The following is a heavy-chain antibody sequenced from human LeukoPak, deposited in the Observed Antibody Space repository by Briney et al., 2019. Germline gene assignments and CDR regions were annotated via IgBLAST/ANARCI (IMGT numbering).Heavy chain of an antibody. V-gene: IGHV4-61*08. CDR1: GGPISSGGYY. CDR3: ATIKRGNIFGYFDF. D-gene: IGHD5-18*01. CDR2: IYYSGST. J-gene: IGHJ4*02. Sequence: PSETLSLTCTVSGGPISSGGYYWSWIRQPPGKGLEWIGYIYYSGSTYYNPSLKSRFTLSADTSKNQFSLRLTSVTAADTAVYYCATIKRGNIFGYFDFWGQGIPVTVSS.